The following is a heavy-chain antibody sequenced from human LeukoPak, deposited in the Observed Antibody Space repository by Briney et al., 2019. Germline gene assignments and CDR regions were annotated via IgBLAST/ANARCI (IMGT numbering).Heavy chain of an antibody. V-gene: IGHV3-23*01. CDR3: ASGGYCSSTTCYGYNFYYMDV. Sequence: GGSLRLSCAASGFTFSRYAMSWVRQAPGKGLEWVSSIIGSGATTYSAESVKGRSTISRDNSKNTLYLQMNSLRAEGTAVYYCASGGYCSSTTCYGYNFYYMDVWGKGTTVTVSS. D-gene: IGHD2-2*01. J-gene: IGHJ6*03. CDR1: GFTFSRYA. CDR2: IIGSGATT.